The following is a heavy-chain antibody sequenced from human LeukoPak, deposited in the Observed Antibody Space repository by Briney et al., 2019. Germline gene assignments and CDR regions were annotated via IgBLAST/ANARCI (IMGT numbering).Heavy chain of an antibody. CDR1: GGTFISYA. Sequence: GSSVKVSCKASGGTFISYAISWVRQAPGQGLEWMGRIIPIFGTANYAQEFQGRVTITTDESTSTAYMELSSLRSEDTAVYYCASGGGYDSYWGQGTLVTVSS. CDR3: ASGGGYDSY. CDR2: IIPIFGTA. V-gene: IGHV1-69*05. J-gene: IGHJ4*02. D-gene: IGHD5-12*01.